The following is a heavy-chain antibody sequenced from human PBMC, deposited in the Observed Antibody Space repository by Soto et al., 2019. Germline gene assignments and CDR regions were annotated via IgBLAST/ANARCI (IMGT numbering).Heavy chain of an antibody. J-gene: IGHJ2*01. CDR3: TTGDRIAVAGIYWYFDL. V-gene: IGHV3-15*07. CDR1: GFTFSNAW. D-gene: IGHD6-19*01. Sequence: GGSLRLSCAASGFTFSNAWMNWVRQAPGKGLEWVGRIKSKTDGGTTDYAAPVKGRFTISRDDSKNTLYLQMNSLKTEDTAVYYCTTGDRIAVAGIYWYFDLWGRGTLVTVSS. CDR2: IKSKTDGGTT.